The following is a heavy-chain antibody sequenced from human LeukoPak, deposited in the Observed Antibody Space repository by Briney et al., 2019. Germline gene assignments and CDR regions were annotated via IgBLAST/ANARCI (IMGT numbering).Heavy chain of an antibody. D-gene: IGHD2-2*01. CDR1: GGSISSSSYY. V-gene: IGHV4-39*01. J-gene: IGHJ4*02. CDR2: IYYSGST. CDR3: ASGLGYCSSTSCSC. Sequence: SETLSHTCTVSGGSISSSSYYWGWIRQPPGKGLEWIGSIYYSGSTYYNPSLKGRVTISVDTSKNQFSLKLSSVTAADTAVYYCASGLGYCSSTSCSCWGQGTLVTVSS.